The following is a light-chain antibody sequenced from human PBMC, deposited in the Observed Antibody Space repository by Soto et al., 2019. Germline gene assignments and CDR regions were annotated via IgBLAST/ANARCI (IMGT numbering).Light chain of an antibody. CDR2: KES. V-gene: IGKV1-5*03. CDR1: QSISSW. CDR3: QQYNSYWT. Sequence: DSQMTQSPSTLSASVGDRVNITCRASQSISSWLAWYQQKPGKAPKLLIYKESSLESGVPSRFSGSGSGTEFNLTISSLQPDDFATYYCQQYNSYWTFGQGTKVEIK. J-gene: IGKJ1*01.